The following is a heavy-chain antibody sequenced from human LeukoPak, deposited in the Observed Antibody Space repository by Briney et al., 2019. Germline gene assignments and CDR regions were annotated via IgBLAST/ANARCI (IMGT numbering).Heavy chain of an antibody. V-gene: IGHV3-21*01. Sequence: PGRSLRLSCAASGFTFSNYGMHWVRQAPGKGLEWVSSISSSSSYIYYADSVKGGFTISRDNAKNSLYLQMNSRRAEDTAVYYCARAGIKSLEYSSSSGDFRGQGTLVTVSS. J-gene: IGHJ4*02. CDR1: GFTFSNYG. CDR3: ARAGIKSLEYSSSSGDF. CDR2: ISSSSSYI. D-gene: IGHD6-6*01.